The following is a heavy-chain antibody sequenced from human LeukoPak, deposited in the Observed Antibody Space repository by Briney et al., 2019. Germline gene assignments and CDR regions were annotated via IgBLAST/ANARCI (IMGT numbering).Heavy chain of an antibody. CDR3: ARGYCTNGVCYTDI. J-gene: IGHJ6*04. Sequence: SETLSLTCTVSGGSISSYYWSWIRQPAGKGLEWIGLIYTSGSTNYNPSLKSRVTMSVDTSKNQFSLKLSSVTAADTAVYYCARGYCTNGVCYTDIWGKGTTVTVSS. D-gene: IGHD2-8*01. V-gene: IGHV4-4*07. CDR2: IYTSGST. CDR1: GGSISSYY.